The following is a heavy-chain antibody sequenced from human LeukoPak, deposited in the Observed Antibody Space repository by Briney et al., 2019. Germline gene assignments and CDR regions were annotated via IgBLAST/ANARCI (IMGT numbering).Heavy chain of an antibody. Sequence: PGGSLRLSCAASGFNVGNNFISWVRQAPGKGLEWVSVIYRGGSTYYADSVKGRFSVSRDNSKNTVYLQMNSLRAEDTAVYYCASRLGTRGYWGQGTLVTVSS. V-gene: IGHV3-66*02. CDR1: GFNVGNNF. J-gene: IGHJ4*02. CDR2: IYRGGST. CDR3: ASRLGTRGY. D-gene: IGHD7-27*01.